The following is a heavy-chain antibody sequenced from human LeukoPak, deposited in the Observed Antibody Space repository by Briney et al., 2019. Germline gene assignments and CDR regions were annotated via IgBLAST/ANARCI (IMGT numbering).Heavy chain of an antibody. J-gene: IGHJ5*02. CDR3: ARDAGIAAAGIIWFDP. V-gene: IGHV4-34*01. CDR1: GGSFSGYY. D-gene: IGHD6-13*01. CDR2: INHSGST. Sequence: SETLSLTCAVYGGSFSGYYWSWIRQPPGKGLEWIGEINHSGSTNYNPSLKSRVTISVDTSKNQSSLKLSSVTAADTAVYYCARDAGIAAAGIIWFDPWGQGTLVTVSS.